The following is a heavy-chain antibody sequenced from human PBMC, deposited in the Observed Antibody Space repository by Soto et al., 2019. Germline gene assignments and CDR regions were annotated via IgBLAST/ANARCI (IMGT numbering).Heavy chain of an antibody. CDR1: GFTFSSYA. Sequence: VQLVESGGGLVQPGGSLRLSCAASGFTFSSYAMHWVRQAPGKGLEWVAVISYDGSNKYYADSVKGRFTISRDNSKNTLYLQMNSLRAEDTAVYYCARATLWGQGTLVTVSS. V-gene: IGHV3-30-3*01. CDR3: ARATL. CDR2: ISYDGSNK. J-gene: IGHJ4*02.